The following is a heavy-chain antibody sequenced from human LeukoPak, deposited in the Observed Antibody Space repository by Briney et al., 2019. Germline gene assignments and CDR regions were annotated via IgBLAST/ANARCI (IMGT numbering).Heavy chain of an antibody. D-gene: IGHD6-19*01. J-gene: IGHJ6*02. V-gene: IGHV1-8*01. CDR2: MNPNSGNT. Sequence: ASVNVPCKASGYTFTSYDINWVRQATGQGLEWMGWMNPNSGNTGYAQKFQGRVTMTRNTSISTAYMELSSLRSEDTAVYYCARGGIAVAGTSYGMDVWGQGTTVTVSS. CDR1: GYTFTSYD. CDR3: ARGGIAVAGTSYGMDV.